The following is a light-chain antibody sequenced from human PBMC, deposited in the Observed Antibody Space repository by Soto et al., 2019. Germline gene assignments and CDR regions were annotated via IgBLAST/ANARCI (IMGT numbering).Light chain of an antibody. CDR3: QQYGGAPFT. CDR2: GAS. Sequence: EIVLTQSPGTLSLSPGERATLSCRASQSVSSSYLAWYQQKPGQAPRLLIYGASTRATGFPDRFSGSGSGTDFTLTINRLEPEDFAVYYCQQYGGAPFTFGQGTKLGMK. J-gene: IGKJ2*01. CDR1: QSVSSSY. V-gene: IGKV3-20*01.